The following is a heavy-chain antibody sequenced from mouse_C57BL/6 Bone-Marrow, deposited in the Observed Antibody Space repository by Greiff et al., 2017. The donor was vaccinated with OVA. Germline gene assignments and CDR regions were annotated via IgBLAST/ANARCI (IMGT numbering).Heavy chain of an antibody. CDR1: GYTFTDYE. V-gene: IGHV1-15*01. J-gene: IGHJ2*01. D-gene: IGHD2-2*01. CDR2: IDPETGGT. Sequence: VQLQQSGAELVRPGASVTLSCKASGYTFTDYEMHWVKQTPVHGLEWIGAIDPETGGTAYNQKFKGKAILTVDKSSSTAYMQLRSLTSEDSAVYYSTRPYGYYYFDYWGKGTTLTVSS. CDR3: TRPYGYYYFDY.